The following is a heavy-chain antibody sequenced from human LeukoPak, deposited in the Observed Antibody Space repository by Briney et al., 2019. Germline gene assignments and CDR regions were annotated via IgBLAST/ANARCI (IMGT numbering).Heavy chain of an antibody. V-gene: IGHV3-23*01. Sequence: VQPGGSLRLSCAASGFTFSSYAMSWVRQAPGKGLEWVSGITGSGGSTYYVGSVKGRFSISRDNSKNKVYLQMNSLRAEDTAVYYCAKVGSYYDILTGIDYWGQGTLVTVSS. D-gene: IGHD3-9*01. J-gene: IGHJ4*02. CDR1: GFTFSSYA. CDR3: AKVGSYYDILTGIDY. CDR2: ITGSGGST.